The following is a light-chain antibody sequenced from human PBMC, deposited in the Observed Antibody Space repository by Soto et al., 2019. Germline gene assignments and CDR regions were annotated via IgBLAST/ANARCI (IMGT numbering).Light chain of an antibody. CDR1: QSVINY. Sequence: EIVLTQSPATLSLSPGERATLSCRARQSVINYLAWFQQKPGQAPRLLIYDASNRATGIPARFSGSGSGTDFTLTISSLEPEDFAVYYCQQRYNWPPITFGQGTRLEIK. CDR2: DAS. V-gene: IGKV3-11*01. CDR3: QQRYNWPPIT. J-gene: IGKJ5*01.